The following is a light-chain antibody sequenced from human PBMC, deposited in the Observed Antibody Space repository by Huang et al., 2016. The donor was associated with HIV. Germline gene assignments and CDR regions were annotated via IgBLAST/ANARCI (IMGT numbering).Light chain of an antibody. CDR2: AAS. J-gene: IGKJ4*01. V-gene: IGKV1-NL1*01. CDR1: RGISNS. CDR3: QQYYNTTLS. Sequence: DIQMTQSPSSLSASVGDRVTITCRASRGISNSLAWYQQQPGKAPKLLLYAASRSQGGVPSRFSGSGSRTDYTLTISSLQPEDSATYYCQQYYNTTLSFGGGTKVEIK.